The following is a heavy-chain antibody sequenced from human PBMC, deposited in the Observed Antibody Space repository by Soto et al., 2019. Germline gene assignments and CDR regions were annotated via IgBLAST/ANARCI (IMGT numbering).Heavy chain of an antibody. D-gene: IGHD2-2*01. CDR3: ARDLSTCSSTSCQYYFDY. Sequence: GASVKVSCKASGYTFTGYYMHWVRQAPGQGLEWMGWINPNSGGTNYAQKFQGRVTMTRDTSISTAYMELSRLRSDDTAVYYCARDLSTCSSTSCQYYFDYWGQGTLVTVSS. V-gene: IGHV1-2*02. J-gene: IGHJ4*02. CDR2: INPNSGGT. CDR1: GYTFTGYY.